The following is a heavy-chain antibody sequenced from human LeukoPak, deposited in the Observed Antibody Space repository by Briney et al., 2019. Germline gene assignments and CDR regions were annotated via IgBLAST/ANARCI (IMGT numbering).Heavy chain of an antibody. V-gene: IGHV3-21*01. J-gene: IGHJ4*02. CDR1: GFTFSSYA. D-gene: IGHD6-13*01. CDR3: ASGIAAASH. CDR2: ISSSSSYV. Sequence: PGRSLRLSCAASGFTFSSYAMHWVRQAPGKGLEWVSSISSSSSYVYYADSVKGRFTISRDNAKNSLYLQMNSLRAEDTAVYYCASGIAAASHWGQGTLVTVSS.